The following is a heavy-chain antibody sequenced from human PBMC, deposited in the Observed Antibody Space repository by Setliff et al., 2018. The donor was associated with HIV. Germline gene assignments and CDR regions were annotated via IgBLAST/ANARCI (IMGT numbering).Heavy chain of an antibody. Sequence: GGSLRLSCAASGFTFSSYSMNWVRQAPGKGLEWVSFISRTSSYIYYADSLKGRFTISRDNANNSLYLQMNNLRAEDTAVYYCARGFVLRFLEWSMPDAFDIWGQGTMVTVSS. V-gene: IGHV3-21*01. J-gene: IGHJ3*02. CDR3: ARGFVLRFLEWSMPDAFDI. CDR1: GFTFSSYS. D-gene: IGHD3-3*01. CDR2: ISRTSSYI.